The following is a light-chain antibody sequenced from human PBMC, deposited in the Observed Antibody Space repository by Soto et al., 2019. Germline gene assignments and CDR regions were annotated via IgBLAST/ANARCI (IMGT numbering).Light chain of an antibody. Sequence: EIVLTQSPGTLSLSPGERATLSCRASQSVSSSYLAWYQHKPGQAPRLLIYGASSRATGIPDRFSGSGSGTHFTLTISTLKPEDFALYYCHHYTSSPHTFDHGTKLQIK. J-gene: IGKJ2*01. V-gene: IGKV3-20*01. CDR1: QSVSSSY. CDR3: HHYTSSPHT. CDR2: GAS.